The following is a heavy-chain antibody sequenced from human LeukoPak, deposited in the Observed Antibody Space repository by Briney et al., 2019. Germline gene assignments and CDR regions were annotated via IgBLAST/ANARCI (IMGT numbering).Heavy chain of an antibody. D-gene: IGHD6-19*01. Sequence: ASVKVSCKASGGTFSSYAISWVRQAPGQGLEWMGGIIPIFGTANYAQKFQGRVTITADESTSTAYMELSSLRSEDTAVYYCAREPQYSSGWSTYYYGMDVWGLGTTVTVSS. J-gene: IGHJ6*02. CDR1: GGTFSSYA. CDR3: AREPQYSSGWSTYYYGMDV. V-gene: IGHV1-69*13. CDR2: IIPIFGTA.